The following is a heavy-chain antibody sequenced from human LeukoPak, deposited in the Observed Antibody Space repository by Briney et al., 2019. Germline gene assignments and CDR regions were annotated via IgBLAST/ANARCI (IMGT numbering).Heavy chain of an antibody. J-gene: IGHJ3*02. CDR3: AREVVTQAIYSGYDAFEI. V-gene: IGHV3-48*01. CDR2: IRSDNTV. CDR1: GFTFSSYS. D-gene: IGHD5-12*01. Sequence: PGGSLRLSCAASGFTFSSYSMNWVRQAPGKGLEWVSYIRSDNTVLYADSVKGRFTISSDRATNSLFLQMNSLRAEDTAVYYCAREVVTQAIYSGYDAFEIWGQGTMVTVSS.